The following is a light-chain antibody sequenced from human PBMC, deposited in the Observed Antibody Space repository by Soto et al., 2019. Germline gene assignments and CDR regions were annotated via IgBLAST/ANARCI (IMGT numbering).Light chain of an antibody. Sequence: EIEMTQSHNTLSASVGDIVTITCLASHDIGNYLNWYQQKPGKAPKLLIYYASNLETGVSSRFSGSGSGTDFTFTISSLQPEDIATYFCQQYENLPRFIFGPGTKVDIK. CDR1: HDIGNY. J-gene: IGKJ3*01. CDR2: YAS. V-gene: IGKV1-33*01. CDR3: QQYENLPRFI.